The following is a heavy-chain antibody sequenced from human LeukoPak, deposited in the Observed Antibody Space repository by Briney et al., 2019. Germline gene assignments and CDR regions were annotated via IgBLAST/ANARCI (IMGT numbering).Heavy chain of an antibody. Sequence: ASVKVSCKTSGYTFTDYYIHWVRQAPGQRLEWMGRINPRSGGINYAQKFQGRVTMTRDTAISTAHMDLSGLRSDDTAVYYCAREAGGSDTYYLDYWGQGVLVTVSS. CDR1: GYTFTDYY. CDR3: AREAGGSDTYYLDY. CDR2: INPRSGGI. V-gene: IGHV1-2*06. J-gene: IGHJ4*02. D-gene: IGHD1-26*01.